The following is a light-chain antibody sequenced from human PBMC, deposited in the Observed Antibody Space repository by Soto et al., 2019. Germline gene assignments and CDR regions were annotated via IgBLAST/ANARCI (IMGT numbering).Light chain of an antibody. V-gene: IGLV1-40*01. Sequence: QSVLMQPPSVSGAPGQRVTISCIGSSPNIGAGHDVHWYQQIPGDAPKLLISGDGNRPSGVPGRFSGSKSGTSASLAIAGLQAEDEADYYCQAYDSSLGGWVFGGGTKVTVL. CDR1: SPNIGAGHD. CDR2: GDG. CDR3: QAYDSSLGGWV. J-gene: IGLJ3*02.